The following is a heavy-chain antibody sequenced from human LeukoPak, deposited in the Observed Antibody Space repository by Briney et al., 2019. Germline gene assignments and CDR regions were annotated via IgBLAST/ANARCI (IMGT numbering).Heavy chain of an antibody. Sequence: GRSLRLSCAASGFTFDDYAMHWVRQAPGKGLEWVSGISWNSGSIGYADSVKGRFTISRDNAKNSLYLQMNSLRAEDTALYYCATDLEYQLLYLLDYWGQGTLVTVSS. J-gene: IGHJ4*02. D-gene: IGHD2-2*02. V-gene: IGHV3-9*01. CDR3: ATDLEYQLLYLLDY. CDR1: GFTFDDYA. CDR2: ISWNSGSI.